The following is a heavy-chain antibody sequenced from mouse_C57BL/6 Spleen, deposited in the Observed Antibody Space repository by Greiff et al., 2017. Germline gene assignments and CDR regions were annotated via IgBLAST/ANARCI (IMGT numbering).Heavy chain of an antibody. V-gene: IGHV1-50*01. Sequence: SGAELVKPGASVKLSCKASGYTSTSFWMQWVKQRPGQGLEWIGEIDPSDSYTNYNPKFKGKATLTVDTSPSTAYMQLSSLTSEDSAVYYWARSNNPRYYNSMDYWGQGTSLTVSS. CDR2: IDPSDSYT. CDR1: GYTSTSFW. D-gene: IGHD6-1*01. CDR3: ARSNNPRYYNSMDY. J-gene: IGHJ4*01.